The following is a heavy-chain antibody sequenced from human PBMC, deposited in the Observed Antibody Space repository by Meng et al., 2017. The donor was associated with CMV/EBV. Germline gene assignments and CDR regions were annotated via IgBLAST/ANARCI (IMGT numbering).Heavy chain of an antibody. V-gene: IGHV3-30*02. CDR1: GFTFSSYG. Sequence: GGSLRLSCAASGFTFSSYGMHWVRQAPGKGLEWVAFIRYDGSNKYYADSVKGRFTISRDNSKNTVFLQMNSLRAEDTAVYYCATGLGEDGDYTGDFWGQGTLVTVSS. J-gene: IGHJ4*02. CDR3: ATGLGEDGDYTGDF. CDR2: IRYDGSNK. D-gene: IGHD4-17*01.